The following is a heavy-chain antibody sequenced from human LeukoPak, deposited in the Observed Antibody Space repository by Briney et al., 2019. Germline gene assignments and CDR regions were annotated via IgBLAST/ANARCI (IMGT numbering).Heavy chain of an antibody. CDR3: AKVKQQLVPDFAYYFDY. V-gene: IGHV3-23*01. J-gene: IGHJ4*02. Sequence: PGGSLRLSCAASGFTFSSYAMSWVRQAPGKGLEWVSGISGSGGSTYYADSVKGRFTTSRDNSKNTLYLQMNSLRAEDTAVYYCAKVKQQLVPDFAYYFDYWGQGTLVTVSS. CDR1: GFTFSSYA. CDR2: ISGSGGST. D-gene: IGHD6-13*01.